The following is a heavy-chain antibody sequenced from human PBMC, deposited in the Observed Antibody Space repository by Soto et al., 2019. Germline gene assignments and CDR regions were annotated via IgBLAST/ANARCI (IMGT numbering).Heavy chain of an antibody. CDR1: GFTCSSYA. V-gene: IGHV3-23*01. CDR2: ISGSGGST. J-gene: IGHJ6*03. CDR3: AKVRFRYYYIDV. Sequence: EVQLLESGGGLVQPGGSLRLSCAASGFTCSSYAMSWVRQAPGKGLEWVSAISGSGGSTYYADSVKGRFTISRDNSKNELYLQMNSLRAEDTAVYYGAKVRFRYYYIDVWGKGTKVTVSS. D-gene: IGHD1-1*01.